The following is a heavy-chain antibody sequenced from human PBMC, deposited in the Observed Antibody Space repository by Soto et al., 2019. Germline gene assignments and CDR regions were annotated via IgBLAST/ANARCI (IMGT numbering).Heavy chain of an antibody. D-gene: IGHD3-3*01. CDR2: INHSGST. Sequence: SETLSLTCAVYGGSFSGYYWSWIRQPPGKGLEWIGEINHSGSTNYNPSLKSRVTISVDTSKNQFSLKLSSVTAADTAVYYCARGQGMAIFGVVITSLDYWGQGTLVTVSS. CDR1: GGSFSGYY. J-gene: IGHJ4*02. V-gene: IGHV4-34*01. CDR3: ARGQGMAIFGVVITSLDY.